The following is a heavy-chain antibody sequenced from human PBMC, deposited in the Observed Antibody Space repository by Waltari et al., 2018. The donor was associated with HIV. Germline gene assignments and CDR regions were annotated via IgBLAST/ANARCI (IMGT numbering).Heavy chain of an antibody. CDR1: GGSISSGSYY. D-gene: IGHD6-19*01. CDR2: IYTSGST. V-gene: IGHV4-61*02. CDR3: TIQSSGWIDAFDI. Sequence: QVQLQESGPGLVKPSQTLSLTCTVSGGSISSGSYYWNWIRQPAGKGLEWIGRIYTSGSTNYNPSLMSRVTISVDTSKNQFSLKLSSVTAADTAVYYCTIQSSGWIDAFDIWGQGTMVTVSS. J-gene: IGHJ3*02.